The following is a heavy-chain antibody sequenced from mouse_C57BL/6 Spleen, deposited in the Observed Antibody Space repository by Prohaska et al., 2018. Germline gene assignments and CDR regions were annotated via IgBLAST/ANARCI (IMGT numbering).Heavy chain of an antibody. Sequence: GAELVMPGASVTLSCKAPGYTFTDYEMHWVKQTPVHDLEWIGAIDPETGGTAYNQKFNGQAILTADKSSSTAYMELRSLTSEDSAVYYCTREVGHDYWGQGTTLTVSS. CDR2: IDPETGGT. CDR1: GYTFTDYE. D-gene: IGHD3-3*01. J-gene: IGHJ2*01. V-gene: IGHV1-15*01. CDR3: TREVGHDY.